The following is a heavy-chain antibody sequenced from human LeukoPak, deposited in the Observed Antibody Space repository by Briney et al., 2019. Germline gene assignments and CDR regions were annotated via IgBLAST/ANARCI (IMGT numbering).Heavy chain of an antibody. CDR2: IYYSGST. V-gene: IGHV4-39*01. J-gene: IGHJ4*02. CDR1: GGSISSSSYY. D-gene: IGHD4-17*01. CDR3: ARYAPAGEYGDSWYFDY. Sequence: PSETLSLTCTVSGGSISSSSYYWGWIRQPPGKGLEWIGSIYYSGSTYYNPSLKSRVTISVDTSKNQFSLKLSSVTAADTVVYYCARYAPAGEYGDSWYFDYWGQGTLVTVSS.